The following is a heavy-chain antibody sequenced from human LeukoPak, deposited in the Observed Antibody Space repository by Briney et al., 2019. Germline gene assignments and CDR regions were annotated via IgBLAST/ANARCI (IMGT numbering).Heavy chain of an antibody. CDR3: ARDVGGSYYFSYYYYYGMDV. CDR1: GFTFNNYA. J-gene: IGHJ6*02. Sequence: PGGSLRLSCAASGFTFNNYAMTCVRQAPGKGLEWVSYISSSSSTIYYADSVKGRFAISRDNAKNSLYLQMNSLRDEDTAVYYCARDVGGSYYFSYYYYYGMDVWGQGTTVTVSS. V-gene: IGHV3-48*02. CDR2: ISSSSSTI. D-gene: IGHD1-26*01.